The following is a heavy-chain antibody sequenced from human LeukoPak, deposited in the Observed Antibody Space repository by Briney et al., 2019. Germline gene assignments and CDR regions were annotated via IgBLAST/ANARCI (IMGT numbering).Heavy chain of an antibody. V-gene: IGHV3-74*01. CDR2: IHSDGSST. D-gene: IGHD1-26*01. J-gene: IGHJ4*02. CDR3: ARDLGGHGS. Sequence: GGSLRLSCAASGFTFTNYWMHWVRQAPGKGLVWVSRIHSDGSSTNYADSVTGRFTISRDNAKNSLYLQMNSLRAEDTAVYYCARDLGGHGSWGQGTLVTVSS. CDR1: GFTFTNYW.